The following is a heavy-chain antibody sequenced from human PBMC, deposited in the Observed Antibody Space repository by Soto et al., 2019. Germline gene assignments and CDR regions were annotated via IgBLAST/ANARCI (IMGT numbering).Heavy chain of an antibody. CDR2: ISNNGNSE. J-gene: IGHJ2*01. V-gene: IGHV3-30-3*01. Sequence: QVQLVESGGGVFQPGRSLRLSCAASRYPFSDYAIHWVRQAPGKGLEWVAGISNNGNSEHYADSVKGRFTISRDNSRNILYLQMNTLRTEDTAVYYCARDSYHRDDLLTSYNFDFCGRGTLVTVSS. D-gene: IGHD3-9*01. CDR1: RYPFSDYA. CDR3: ARDSYHRDDLLTSYNFDF.